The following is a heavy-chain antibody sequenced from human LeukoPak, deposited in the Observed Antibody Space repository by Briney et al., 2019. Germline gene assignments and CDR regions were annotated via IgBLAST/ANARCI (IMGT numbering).Heavy chain of an antibody. Sequence: SETLSLTCAVYGGSFSGYYWSWIRQPPGKGLEWIGEINHSGSTNYNPSLKSRVTISVDTSKNQFSLKLSSVTAADTAVYYCARRGGSIAAAGTGWFDPWGQGTLVTVSS. CDR3: ARRGGSIAAAGTGWFDP. D-gene: IGHD6-13*01. J-gene: IGHJ5*02. V-gene: IGHV4-34*01. CDR2: INHSGST. CDR1: GGSFSGYY.